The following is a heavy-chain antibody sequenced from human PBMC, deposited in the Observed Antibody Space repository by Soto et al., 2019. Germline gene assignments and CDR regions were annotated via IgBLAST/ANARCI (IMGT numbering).Heavy chain of an antibody. J-gene: IGHJ4*02. Sequence: VHLVESGGGVVQPGGSLRLSCAASDFSFSSYAMHWIRQAPGKGLEWLSVISFDGNIIQYADSVKGRFIISRDNSKNTLYLQMNSLRGDDTAVYYCARTFDTITYYFDYWGQVTLVTVSS. CDR3: ARTFDTITYYFDY. CDR1: DFSFSSYA. CDR2: ISFDGNII. V-gene: IGHV3-30-3*01. D-gene: IGHD3-9*01.